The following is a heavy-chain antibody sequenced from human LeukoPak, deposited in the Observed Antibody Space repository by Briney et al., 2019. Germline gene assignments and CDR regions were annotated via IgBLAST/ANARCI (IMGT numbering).Heavy chain of an antibody. CDR2: IYSGGST. Sequence: GGSLRLSCAASGFTVSSNYMSWVRQAPGKGLEWVSVIYSGGSTYYADSVKGRFTISRDNSKNTLYLQMNTLRAEDTAVYYCASYYGSGSYFDYWGQGTLVTVSS. CDR1: GFTVSSNY. J-gene: IGHJ4*02. D-gene: IGHD3-10*01. V-gene: IGHV3-66*01. CDR3: ASYYGSGSYFDY.